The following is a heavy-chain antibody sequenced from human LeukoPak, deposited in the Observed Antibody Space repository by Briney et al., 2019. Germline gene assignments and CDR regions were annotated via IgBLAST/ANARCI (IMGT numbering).Heavy chain of an antibody. D-gene: IGHD3-3*01. CDR1: GYTLTNYG. Sequence: ASVKVSCEASGYTLTNYGIIWVRQAPGRGLEWMGWNSAYNDNTNYAQKFQGRVTMTTDTSTNTAYMELRSLTSDDTAVYYCARTFYDFWSGFSNYDSFHIWGQGTLVTVSS. CDR2: NSAYNDNT. J-gene: IGHJ3*02. V-gene: IGHV1-18*01. CDR3: ARTFYDFWSGFSNYDSFHI.